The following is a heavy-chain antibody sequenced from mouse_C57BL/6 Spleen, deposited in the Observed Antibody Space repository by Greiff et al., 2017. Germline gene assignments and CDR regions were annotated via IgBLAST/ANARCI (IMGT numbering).Heavy chain of an antibody. Sequence: QVQLQQSGPELVKPGASVKISCKASGYSFSSSWMNWVKQRPGQGLEWIGRIYPGDGDTNYNGKFKGKATLTADKSSSTAYMQLSSLTSEDSAVYASARREAAQAACFAYWGQGTLVTVSA. CDR3: ARREAAQAACFAY. J-gene: IGHJ3*01. D-gene: IGHD3-2*02. CDR2: IYPGDGDT. CDR1: GYSFSSSW. V-gene: IGHV1-82*01.